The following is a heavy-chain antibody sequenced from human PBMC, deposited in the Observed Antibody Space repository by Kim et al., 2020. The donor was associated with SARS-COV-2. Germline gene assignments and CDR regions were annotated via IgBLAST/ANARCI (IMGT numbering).Heavy chain of an antibody. CDR2: INPSGGST. CDR3: ARDFLSSSWYRINNADYGMDV. J-gene: IGHJ6*02. V-gene: IGHV1-46*01. Sequence: ASVKVSCKASGYTFTSYYMHWVRQAPGQGLEWMGIINPSGGSTSYAQKFQGRVTMTRDTSTSTVYMELSSLRSEDTAVYYCARDFLSSSWYRINNADYGMDVWGQGTTVTVSS. D-gene: IGHD6-13*01. CDR1: GYTFTSYY.